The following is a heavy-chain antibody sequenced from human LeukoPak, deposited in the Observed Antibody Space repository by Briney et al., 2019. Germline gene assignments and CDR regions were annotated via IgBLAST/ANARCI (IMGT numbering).Heavy chain of an antibody. CDR2: IYHSGTI. Sequence: SETLSLTCTVSGGSIINHFWSWIRQPPGKGLEWIGYIYHSGTISYNPSLKSRVAISADTSKDQFSLRLISMTPADTAVYYCARGGDGYNFGDYWGQGILVTVSS. CDR3: ARGGDGYNFGDY. J-gene: IGHJ4*02. D-gene: IGHD5-24*01. V-gene: IGHV4-59*11. CDR1: GGSIINHF.